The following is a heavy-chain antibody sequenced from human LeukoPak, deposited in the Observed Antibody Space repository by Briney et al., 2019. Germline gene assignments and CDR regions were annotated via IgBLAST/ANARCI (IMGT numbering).Heavy chain of an antibody. D-gene: IGHD2-8*01. J-gene: IGHJ4*02. Sequence: SETLSLTCTVSGGSISSYYWSWIRQPPGKGLEWIGYIYYSGSTNYNPSLKSRVTISVDTSKNQFSLKLSSVTAADTAVYYCASSGYCTNGVCYTAFDYWGQGTLVTVSS. CDR2: IYYSGST. V-gene: IGHV4-59*01. CDR1: GGSISSYY. CDR3: ASSGYCTNGVCYTAFDY.